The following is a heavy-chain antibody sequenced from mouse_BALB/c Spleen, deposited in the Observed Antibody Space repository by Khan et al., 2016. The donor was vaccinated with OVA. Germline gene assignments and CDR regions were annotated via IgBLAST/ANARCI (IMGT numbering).Heavy chain of an antibody. CDR3: ARNGNDCYFDV. V-gene: IGHV1-9*01. CDR2: ILPGSGST. CDR1: GYTFSSYW. J-gene: IGHJ1*01. Sequence: VQLQQSGAELMKPGASVKISCKATGYTFSSYWIEWVKQRPGHGLEWIGEILPGSGSTNYNERFKGKATFTADTSSNTVYMQLSSLTSDDSAGYYCARNGNDCYFDVWGAGTTVTVSS. D-gene: IGHD2-1*01.